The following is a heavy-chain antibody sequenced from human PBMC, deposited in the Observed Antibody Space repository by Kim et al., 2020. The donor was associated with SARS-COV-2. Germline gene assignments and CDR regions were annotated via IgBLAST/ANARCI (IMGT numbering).Heavy chain of an antibody. J-gene: IGHJ3*02. D-gene: IGHD3-10*01. CDR1: GFTFSDYY. V-gene: IGHV3-11*03. CDR3: ARVLGEFGELLGAFDI. CDR2: ISSSSSYT. Sequence: GGSLRLSCAASGFTFSDYYMSWIRQAPGKGLEWVSYISSSSSYTNYADSVKGRFTISRDNAKNSLYLQMNSLRAEDTAVYYCARVLGEFGELLGAFDIWGQGTMVTVSS.